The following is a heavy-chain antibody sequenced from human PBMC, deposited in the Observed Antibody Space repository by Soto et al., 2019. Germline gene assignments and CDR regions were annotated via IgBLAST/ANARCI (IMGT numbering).Heavy chain of an antibody. D-gene: IGHD4-17*01. Sequence: HPGGSLRLSCAASGFTFSSYGMHWVRQAPGKGLEWVAVIWYDGSNKYYADSVKGRFTISRDNSKNTLYLQMNSLRAEDTAVYYCARPTYPGYGDFDAFDIWGQGTMVTVSS. CDR2: IWYDGSNK. CDR3: ARPTYPGYGDFDAFDI. CDR1: GFTFSSYG. V-gene: IGHV3-33*01. J-gene: IGHJ3*02.